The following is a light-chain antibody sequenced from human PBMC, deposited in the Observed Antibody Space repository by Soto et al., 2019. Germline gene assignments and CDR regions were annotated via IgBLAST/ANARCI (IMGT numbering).Light chain of an antibody. J-gene: IGLJ2*01. Sequence: QSVLSQPPSASGTPGQRVTIPCSGSSSNIGSHHVNWYQHLPRTAPKLLIYRSDQRPSGVPDRFTGSKSGTSASLAISGLRSEDEAVYYCAAWGDSLVFGGGTKLTVL. CDR3: AAWGDSLV. V-gene: IGLV1-47*01. CDR2: RSD. CDR1: SSNIGSHH.